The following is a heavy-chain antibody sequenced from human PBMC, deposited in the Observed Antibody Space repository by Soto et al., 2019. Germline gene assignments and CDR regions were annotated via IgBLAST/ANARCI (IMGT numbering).Heavy chain of an antibody. CDR2: IYYSGST. J-gene: IGHJ6*02. CDR1: GGSISSYY. CDR3: ARARRDYYYGMDV. Sequence: QVQLQESGPGLVKPSETLSLTCTVSGGSISSYYWSWIRQPPGKGLEWIGYIYYSGSTNYNPSLKSRVTISVDTSKNQFSLQLSSVTAADTAVYYCARARRDYYYGMDVWGQGTTVTVSS. V-gene: IGHV4-59*01.